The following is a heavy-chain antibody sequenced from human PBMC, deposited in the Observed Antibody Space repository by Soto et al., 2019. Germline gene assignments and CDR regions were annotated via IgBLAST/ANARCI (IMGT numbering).Heavy chain of an antibody. CDR2: ISSSSSYI. D-gene: IGHD3-3*01. Sequence: GGSLILSCAASGFTFSSYVMNWVRPATGKGLEWVSSISSSSSYIYYADSVKGRFTISRDNAKNSLYLQMNSLRAEDTAVYYCARGEYYDFWSGYYTVYYYGMDVWGQGTKVTVSS. V-gene: IGHV3-21*01. J-gene: IGHJ6*02. CDR3: ARGEYYDFWSGYYTVYYYGMDV. CDR1: GFTFSSYV.